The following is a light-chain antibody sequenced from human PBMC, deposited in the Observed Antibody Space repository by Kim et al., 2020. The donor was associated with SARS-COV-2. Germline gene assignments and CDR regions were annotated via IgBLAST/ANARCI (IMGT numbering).Light chain of an antibody. Sequence: VTLSCSGGHPHIRKNLFYCSQHLPGTAPKVRISANTPRPSGVPDRFSGSKSGTSASLTISGLRSEDEADYYCAAWDDSLSGRLFGGGTQLTVL. CDR2: ANT. CDR3: AAWDDSLSGRL. V-gene: IGLV1-47*02. CDR1: HPHIRKNL. J-gene: IGLJ3*02.